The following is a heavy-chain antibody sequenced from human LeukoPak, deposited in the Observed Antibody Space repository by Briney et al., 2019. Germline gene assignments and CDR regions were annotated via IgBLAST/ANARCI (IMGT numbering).Heavy chain of an antibody. CDR1: GFTFSSYA. CDR3: AREGLYNYGYVYGY. CDR2: ISWNSDTI. D-gene: IGHD5-18*01. V-gene: IGHV3-48*04. Sequence: GGSLRLSCAASGFTFSSYAMSWVRQAPGKGLEWVSGISWNSDTIDLADSVKGRFTISRDNAKNSLYLQMNRLRAEDTAVYFCAREGLYNYGYVYGYWGQGTLVTVSS. J-gene: IGHJ4*02.